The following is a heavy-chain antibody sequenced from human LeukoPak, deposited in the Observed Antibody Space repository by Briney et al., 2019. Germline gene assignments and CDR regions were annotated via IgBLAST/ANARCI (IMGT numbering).Heavy chain of an antibody. D-gene: IGHD3-22*01. CDR2: IRYDGSNK. V-gene: IGHV3-30*02. J-gene: IGHJ4*02. Sequence: GGSLRLSCAASGFTFSSYGMHWVRQAPGKGLEWVAFIRYDGSNKYYADSVKGRFTISRDNSKNTLYLQMNSLRAEDTAVYYCAKEEYYYDSSGYWYYWGQGTLVTVSS. CDR1: GFTFSSYG. CDR3: AKEEYYYDSSGYWYY.